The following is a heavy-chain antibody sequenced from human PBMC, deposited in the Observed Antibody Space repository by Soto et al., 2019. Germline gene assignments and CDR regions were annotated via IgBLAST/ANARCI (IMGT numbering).Heavy chain of an antibody. D-gene: IGHD6-13*01. J-gene: IGHJ4*01. CDR1: GFSFSSYP. CDR3: ARGPGNSHLFDY. Sequence: EVQLVESGGGLVQPGGSLRLSCAASGFSFSSYPINWVRQAPGRGLEWVSYISSSSGVIYYVESVKGRFTISRDNAKNSLYLQMNNLRDEDTAVYYCARGPGNSHLFDYWGHGTLVTVSS. CDR2: ISSSSGVI. V-gene: IGHV3-48*02.